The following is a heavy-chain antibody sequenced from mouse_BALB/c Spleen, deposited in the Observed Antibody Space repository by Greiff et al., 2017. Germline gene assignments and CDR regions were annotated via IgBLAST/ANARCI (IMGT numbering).Heavy chain of an antibody. J-gene: IGHJ4*01. CDR3: ARVNYRWDYAMDY. V-gene: IGHV2-6-7*01. Sequence: QVQLKQSGPGLVAPSQSLSITCTVSGFSLTGYGVNWVRQPPGKGLEWLGMIWGDGSTDYNSALKSRLSISKDNSKSQVFLKMNSLQTDDTARYYCARVNYRWDYAMDYWGQGTSVTVSS. D-gene: IGHD2-14*01. CDR1: GFSLTGYG. CDR2: IWGDGST.